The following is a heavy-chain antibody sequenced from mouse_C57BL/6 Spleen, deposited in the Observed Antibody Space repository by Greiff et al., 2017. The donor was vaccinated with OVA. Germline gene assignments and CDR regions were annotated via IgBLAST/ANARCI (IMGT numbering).Heavy chain of an antibody. D-gene: IGHD2-14*01. J-gene: IGHJ4*01. Sequence: EVMLVESGGGLVKPGGSLKLSCAASGFTFSDSGMHWVRQAPETGLEWVAYISSGSSTLYYADPVKGRFPLTRDNAKNTLFLQMTSLRAEDTAMYYGARGERYLGAGDYWGQGTAVTVSS. V-gene: IGHV5-17*01. CDR1: GFTFSDSG. CDR3: ARGERYLGAGDY. CDR2: ISSGSSTL.